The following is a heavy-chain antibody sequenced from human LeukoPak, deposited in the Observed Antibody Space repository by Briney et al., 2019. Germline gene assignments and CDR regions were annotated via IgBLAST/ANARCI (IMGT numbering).Heavy chain of an antibody. CDR2: ISAYNGNT. Sequence: ASVKVSCKASGYTFTSYGISWVRQAPGQGLECMGWISAYNGNTNYAQKLQGRVTMTTDTSTSTAYMELRSLRSDDTAVYYCARSWSGYYSYYYYGMDVWGQGTTVTVSS. CDR1: GYTFTSYG. V-gene: IGHV1-18*01. J-gene: IGHJ6*02. D-gene: IGHD3-3*01. CDR3: ARSWSGYYSYYYYGMDV.